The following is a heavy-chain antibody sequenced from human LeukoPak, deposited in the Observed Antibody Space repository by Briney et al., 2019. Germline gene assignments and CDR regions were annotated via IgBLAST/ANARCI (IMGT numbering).Heavy chain of an antibody. CDR1: GYTFTSYY. CDR3: ARDLLDYGGNSRAPNWFDP. D-gene: IGHD4-23*01. J-gene: IGHJ5*02. CDR2: INPSGGST. Sequence: ASVKVSCKASGYTFTSYYMHWVRQAPGQGLEWMGIINPSGGSTSYAQKFQGRVTMTRDTSTSTVYMELSSLRSEDTAVYYCARDLLDYGGNSRAPNWFDPWGQGTLVTVSS. V-gene: IGHV1-46*01.